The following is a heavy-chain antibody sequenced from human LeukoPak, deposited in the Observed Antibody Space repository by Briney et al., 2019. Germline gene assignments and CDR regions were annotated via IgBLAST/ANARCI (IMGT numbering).Heavy chain of an antibody. CDR3: ARHVGRAGDEPYFDY. D-gene: IGHD4-17*01. J-gene: IGHJ4*02. Sequence: SETLSLTCTVSGGSISSRRYYWGWIRQPPGQGLEWIGSIYNNGIMYYDPSLKSRVTISVDTSKNQFSLNLISVTAADTAVYYCARHVGRAGDEPYFDYWGQGALVTVSS. CDR1: GGSISSRRYY. V-gene: IGHV4-39*01. CDR2: IYNNGIM.